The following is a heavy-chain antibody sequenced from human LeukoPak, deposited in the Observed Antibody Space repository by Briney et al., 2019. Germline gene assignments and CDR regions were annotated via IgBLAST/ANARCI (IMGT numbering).Heavy chain of an antibody. D-gene: IGHD3-22*01. CDR3: AKELVDYYDSSGYPFDY. Sequence: SETLSLTCAVYGGSFSGYYWSWIRQPPGKGLEWIGESNHTGNTTYNPSLKSRVTISVDTSKNQFSLKLSSVTAADTAVYYCAKELVDYYDSSGYPFDYWGQGTLVTVSS. CDR1: GGSFSGYY. J-gene: IGHJ4*02. CDR2: SNHTGNT. V-gene: IGHV4-34*01.